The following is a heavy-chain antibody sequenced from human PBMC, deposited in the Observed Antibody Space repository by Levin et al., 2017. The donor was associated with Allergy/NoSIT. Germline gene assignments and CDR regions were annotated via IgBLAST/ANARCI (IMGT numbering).Heavy chain of an antibody. D-gene: IGHD6-13*01. Sequence: GGSLRLSCAASGFTFSSYSMNWVRQAPGKGLEWISYISFSSSNMKYADSVKGRFTISRDNARNSLYLQMNSLRDEDTAVYYCSRSPETFTYSFSWFTGKGASEVWGRGTMVTVSS. CDR1: GFTFSSYS. V-gene: IGHV3-48*02. J-gene: IGHJ3*01. CDR2: ISFSSSNM. CDR3: SRSPETFTYSFSWFTGKGASEV.